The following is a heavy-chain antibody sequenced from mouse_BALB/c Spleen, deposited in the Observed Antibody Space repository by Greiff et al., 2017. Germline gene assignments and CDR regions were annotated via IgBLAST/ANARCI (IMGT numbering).Heavy chain of an antibody. CDR1: GYSITSDYA. Sequence: VQLKQSGPGLVKPSQSLSLTCTVTGYSITSDYAWNWIRQFPGNKLEWMGYISYSGSTSYNPSLKSRISITRDTSENQFFLQLNSVTTEDTATYYCAIPSYYGSSFGEDYWGQGTSVTVSS. V-gene: IGHV3-2*02. D-gene: IGHD1-1*01. CDR2: ISYSGST. J-gene: IGHJ4*01. CDR3: AIPSYYGSSFGEDY.